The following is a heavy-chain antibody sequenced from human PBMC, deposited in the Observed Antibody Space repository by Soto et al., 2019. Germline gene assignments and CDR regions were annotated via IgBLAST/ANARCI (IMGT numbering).Heavy chain of an antibody. D-gene: IGHD5-12*01. CDR3: ARGKDIVATSRKAPYAFDI. Sequence: ASVKVSCKASGYTFTGYYMHWVRQAPGQGLEWMGWINPNSGGTNYAQKFQGWVTMTRDTSISTAYMELSRLRSDDTAVYYCARGKDIVATSRKAPYAFDIWGQGTMVTVSS. J-gene: IGHJ3*02. CDR1: GYTFTGYY. V-gene: IGHV1-2*04. CDR2: INPNSGGT.